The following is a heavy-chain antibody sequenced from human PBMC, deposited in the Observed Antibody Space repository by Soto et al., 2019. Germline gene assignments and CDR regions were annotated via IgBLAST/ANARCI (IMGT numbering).Heavy chain of an antibody. CDR2: ISGNGGT. Sequence: PGGSLRLSCAASGFTFSIYAMSWVRQVPGKGLEWVSTISGNGGTSYADFVRGRFTISRDNSKSTLYLQMNSLRVDDTAMYYCAKDAPGSGWLSDYWGQGPLVTVSS. CDR1: GFTFSIYA. CDR3: AKDAPGSGWLSDY. V-gene: IGHV3-23*01. D-gene: IGHD3-22*01. J-gene: IGHJ4*02.